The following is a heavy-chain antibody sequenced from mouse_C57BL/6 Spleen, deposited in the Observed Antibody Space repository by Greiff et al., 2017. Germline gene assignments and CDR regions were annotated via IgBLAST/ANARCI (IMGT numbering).Heavy chain of an antibody. J-gene: IGHJ3*01. Sequence: EVMLVESGGGLVQPKGSLKLSCAASGFTFNTYAMHWVRQAPGKGLEWVARIRSKSSNYATYYADSVKDRFTISRDDSQSMLYLQMNNLKTEDTAMYYCVRGEGLLLATWFAYWGQGTLVTVSA. CDR2: IRSKSSNYAT. CDR1: GFTFNTYA. D-gene: IGHD1-1*01. V-gene: IGHV10-3*01. CDR3: VRGEGLLLATWFAY.